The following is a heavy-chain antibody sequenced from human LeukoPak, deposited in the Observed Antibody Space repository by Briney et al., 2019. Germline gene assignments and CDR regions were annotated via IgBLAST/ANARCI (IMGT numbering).Heavy chain of an antibody. CDR3: AKATGYSRSWYAS. CDR1: GFTFSNYW. Sequence: GGSLRLSCVASGFTFSNYWMTWVRQAPGKGLQWVAHIKEDGSETYYVDSVKGRFTISRDNSKNSLYLQMNSLRTEDTALYYCAKATGYSRSWYASWGQGTLVTVSS. D-gene: IGHD6-13*01. CDR2: IKEDGSET. V-gene: IGHV3-7*05. J-gene: IGHJ4*02.